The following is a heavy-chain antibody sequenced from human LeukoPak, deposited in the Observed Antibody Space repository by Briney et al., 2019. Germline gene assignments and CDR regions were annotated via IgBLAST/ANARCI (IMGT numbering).Heavy chain of an antibody. Sequence: GGSLRLSCAASGFTFSSHAMSWVRQAPGKGLEWVSAISGSGGSTYSADSVKGRFTISRDNSKNTLYLQMNSLRADDTAVYYCARARAVAGTDAFDIWGQGTMVTVSS. CDR1: GFTFSSHA. V-gene: IGHV3-23*01. CDR2: ISGSGGST. D-gene: IGHD6-19*01. CDR3: ARARAVAGTDAFDI. J-gene: IGHJ3*02.